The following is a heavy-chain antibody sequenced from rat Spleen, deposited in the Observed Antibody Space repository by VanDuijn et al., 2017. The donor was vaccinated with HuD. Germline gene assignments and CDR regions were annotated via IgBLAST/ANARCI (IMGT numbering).Heavy chain of an antibody. D-gene: IGHD1-12*01. Sequence: EVQLVESDGGLVQPGRSLKLSCAASGFTFSDYYMAWVRQAPTKGLEWVATISYDGSSTYYRDSVKGRFTISRDNAKSTLYLQMDSLRSEDTATYYCARHGPRSSQMDAWGQGASVTVSS. V-gene: IGHV5-29*01. CDR2: ISYDGSST. CDR3: ARHGPRSSQMDA. CDR1: GFTFSDYY. J-gene: IGHJ4*01.